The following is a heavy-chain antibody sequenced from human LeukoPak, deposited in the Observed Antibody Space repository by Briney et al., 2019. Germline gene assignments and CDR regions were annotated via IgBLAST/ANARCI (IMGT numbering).Heavy chain of an antibody. Sequence: SVKVSCKASGGTFSNYAFSWVRQAPGQGLKWVGRLIPLFGITNYAQKFEDRVTITADKSTSTAYMELSSLRSGDTAVYFCASQSTPLSGLDVWGQGTTVAVSS. CDR2: LIPLFGIT. CDR3: ASQSTPLSGLDV. V-gene: IGHV1-69*04. CDR1: GGTFSNYA. J-gene: IGHJ6*02. D-gene: IGHD2-15*01.